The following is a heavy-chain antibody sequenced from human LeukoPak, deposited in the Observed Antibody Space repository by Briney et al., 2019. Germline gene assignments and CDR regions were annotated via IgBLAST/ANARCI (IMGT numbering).Heavy chain of an antibody. D-gene: IGHD2-2*01. V-gene: IGHV4-59*01. CDR2: IYYSGST. CDR1: GGAISDYY. J-gene: IGHJ5*02. CDR3: ARRYCSSLGCHKTINWFDP. Sequence: SETLSLTCTVSGGAISDYYWTWIRQPPGKELEWIGYIYYSGSTTYNPSLKSRVPISLDKSKNQFSLELTSVTAADTAVYYCARRYCSSLGCHKTINWFDPWGQGTLVTVSS.